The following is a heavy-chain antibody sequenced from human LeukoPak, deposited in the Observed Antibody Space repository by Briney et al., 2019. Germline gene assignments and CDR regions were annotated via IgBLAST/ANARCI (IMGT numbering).Heavy chain of an antibody. Sequence: GESLKISCKGSGYNFTIYWIGWVRQMPGKGLEWLGSIYPGDSYTIYSPSFQGQATISADKSISTAYLQWSSLKASDTAMYYCAKTYSSGSLGAFDIWGQGTMVTVSS. V-gene: IGHV5-51*01. CDR3: AKTYSSGSLGAFDI. D-gene: IGHD6-19*01. J-gene: IGHJ3*02. CDR2: IYPGDSYT. CDR1: GYNFTIYW.